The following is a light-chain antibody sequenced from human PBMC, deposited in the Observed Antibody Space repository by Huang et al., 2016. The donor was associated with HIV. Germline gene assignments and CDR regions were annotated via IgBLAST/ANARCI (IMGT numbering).Light chain of an antibody. J-gene: IGKJ1*01. CDR2: GAS. CDR1: QTITTY. CDR3: QQTYTFPA. V-gene: IGKV1-39*01. Sequence: DIQLTQSPSSLSASVGDRVTITCRASQTITTYLNWYQQKPGKAPHLLIYGASNVQSGVPSRVSGSGYGTDFTLIISGLQPEDFATYYCQQTYTFPAFGRGTKVEIK.